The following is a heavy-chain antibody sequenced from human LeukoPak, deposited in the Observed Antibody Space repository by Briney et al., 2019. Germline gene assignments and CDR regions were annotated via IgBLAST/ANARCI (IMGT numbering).Heavy chain of an antibody. CDR2: MYYSGST. D-gene: IGHD3-22*01. Sequence: PSETLTLPCTVSGGSISSGGYYWSCIRQHPGKGLEWIGYMYYSGSTYYNPSLKSRVTISVDTSKSQFSLKLSTVTAADTAVYYCARDPPYYDSSGRDVAFDVDCWGKRTLV. CDR3: ARDPPYYDSSGRDVAFDVDC. V-gene: IGHV4-31*03. CDR1: GGSISSGGYY. J-gene: IGHJ5*01.